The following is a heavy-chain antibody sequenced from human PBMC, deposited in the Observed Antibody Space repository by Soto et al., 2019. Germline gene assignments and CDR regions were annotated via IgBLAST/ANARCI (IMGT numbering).Heavy chain of an antibody. CDR2: IYHSGST. J-gene: IGHJ3*02. D-gene: IGHD1-1*01. CDR3: ARDRGTTGNAFDI. CDR1: GGSISSGGYS. Sequence: SETLSLTCAVSGGSISSGGYSWSWIRQPPGKGLEWIGYIYHSGSTYYNPSLKSRVTISVDRSKNQFSLKLSSVTAADTAVYYCARDRGTTGNAFDIWGQGTMVTVSS. V-gene: IGHV4-30-2*01.